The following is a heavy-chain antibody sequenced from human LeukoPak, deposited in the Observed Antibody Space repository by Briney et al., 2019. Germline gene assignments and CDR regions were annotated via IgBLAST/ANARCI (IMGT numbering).Heavy chain of an antibody. J-gene: IGHJ4*02. CDR1: GGSISSSNW. V-gene: IGHV4-4*02. CDR2: IYHSGST. D-gene: IGHD3-9*01. CDR3: ARVPSAPARYFDWLSYFDY. Sequence: SGTLSLTCAVSGGSISSSNWWSWVRQPPGKGLEGIGEIYHSGSTNYNPSLKSRVTISVDKSKNQFSLKLSSVTAADTAVYYCARVPSAPARYFDWLSYFDYWGQGTLVTVSS.